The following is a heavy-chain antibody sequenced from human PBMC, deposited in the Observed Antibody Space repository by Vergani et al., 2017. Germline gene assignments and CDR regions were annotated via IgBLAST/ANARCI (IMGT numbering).Heavy chain of an antibody. CDR1: GFTFSSYG. D-gene: IGHD3-3*01. J-gene: IGHJ4*02. Sequence: QVQLVESGGGVVQPGRSLRLSCAASGFTFSSYGMHWVRQAPGKGLEWVAVIWYDGSNKYYADSVKGRFTISRDNSKNTLYLQMSSLRAEDTAVYYCVKDLGARGIRFLEWLSSADYWGQGTLVTVSS. V-gene: IGHV3-33*06. CDR2: IWYDGSNK. CDR3: VKDLGARGIRFLEWLSSADY.